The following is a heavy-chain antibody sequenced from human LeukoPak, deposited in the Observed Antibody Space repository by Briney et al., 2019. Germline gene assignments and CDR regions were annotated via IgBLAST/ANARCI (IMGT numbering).Heavy chain of an antibody. V-gene: IGHV3-23*01. Sequence: PGGSLRLSCTASGFTFTTYAMSWVRQAPGKGLEWVSAISDTGLTTYYADSVKGRFTISRDNSKNTLNLQMNSLRAEDTARYYCAKDTLRGFIRVNGFDLWGQGTLVTVSS. J-gene: IGHJ3*01. CDR2: ISDTGLTT. CDR3: AKDTLRGFIRVNGFDL. D-gene: IGHD3-10*01. CDR1: GFTFTTYA.